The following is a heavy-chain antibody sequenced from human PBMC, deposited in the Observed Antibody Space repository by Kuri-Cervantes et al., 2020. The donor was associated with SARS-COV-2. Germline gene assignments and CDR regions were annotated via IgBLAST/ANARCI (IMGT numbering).Heavy chain of an antibody. CDR2: ISSSSSYI. D-gene: IGHD2-2*01. CDR3: ARDFRAQYQVVINFYYYGMDV. CDR1: GFTFSSYS. Sequence: GGSLRLSCAASGFTFSSYSMNWVRQAPGKGLEWVSSISSSSSYIYYADSVKGRFTISRDNAKNSVYLQMNSLRAEDTAVYYCARDFRAQYQVVINFYYYGMDVWGQGTTVTVSS. V-gene: IGHV3-21*01. J-gene: IGHJ6*02.